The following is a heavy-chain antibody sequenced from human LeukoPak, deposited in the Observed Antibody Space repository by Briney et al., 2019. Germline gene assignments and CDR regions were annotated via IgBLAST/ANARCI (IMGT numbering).Heavy chain of an antibody. CDR3: ARGGYDILTGYYFGFDY. CDR2: IYYSGST. J-gene: IGHJ4*02. D-gene: IGHD3-9*01. Sequence: SETLSLTCTVSGGSISSYYWSWIRQPPGKGLERIGYIYYSGSTNYNPSLKSRVTISVDTSKNQFSLKLSSVTAADTAVYYCARGGYDILTGYYFGFDYWGQGTLVTVSS. CDR1: GGSISSYY. V-gene: IGHV4-59*01.